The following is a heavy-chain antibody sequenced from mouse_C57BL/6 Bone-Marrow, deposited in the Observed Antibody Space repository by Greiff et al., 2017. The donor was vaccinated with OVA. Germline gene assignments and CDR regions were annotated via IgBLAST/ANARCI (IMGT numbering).Heavy chain of an antibody. Sequence: EVKLMESGGGLVQPGGSMKLSCVASGFTFSNYWMNWVRQSPEKGLEWVAQIRLKSDNYATHYAESVKGRFTISRDDSKSSVYLQMNNLRAEDTGIYYCTGYYYGSSLWYFDGWGTGTTVTVSS. V-gene: IGHV6-3*01. D-gene: IGHD1-1*01. CDR1: GFTFSNYW. CDR3: TGYYYGSSLWYFDG. CDR2: IRLKSDNYAT. J-gene: IGHJ1*03.